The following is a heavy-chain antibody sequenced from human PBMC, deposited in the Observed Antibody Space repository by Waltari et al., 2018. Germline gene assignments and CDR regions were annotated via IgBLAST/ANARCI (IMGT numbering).Heavy chain of an antibody. CDR2: IYYSGST. D-gene: IGHD2-2*01. Sequence: QVQLQESGPGLVKPSETLSLTCPVSGGSIRSYYWGWIRPPPGKGLEWIGYIYYSGSTNYNPSLKSRVTISVDTSKNQFSLKLSSVTAADTAVYYCARYCSSTSCYGAFDIWGQGTMVTVSS. CDR1: GGSIRSYY. V-gene: IGHV4-59*01. CDR3: ARYCSSTSCYGAFDI. J-gene: IGHJ3*02.